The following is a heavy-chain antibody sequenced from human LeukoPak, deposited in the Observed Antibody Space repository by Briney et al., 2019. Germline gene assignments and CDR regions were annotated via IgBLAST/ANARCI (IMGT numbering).Heavy chain of an antibody. CDR1: GFTFSDYY. V-gene: IGHV3-11*01. Sequence: GGSLRLSCAASGFTFSDYYMSWIRQAPGKGLEWVSYISSSGSTIYYADSVKGRFTISRDNAKNSLYLQKNSLRAEDTAVHYCARVGGSYSLYYFDYWGQGTLVTVSS. J-gene: IGHJ4*02. CDR3: ARVGGSYSLYYFDY. D-gene: IGHD1-26*01. CDR2: ISSSGSTI.